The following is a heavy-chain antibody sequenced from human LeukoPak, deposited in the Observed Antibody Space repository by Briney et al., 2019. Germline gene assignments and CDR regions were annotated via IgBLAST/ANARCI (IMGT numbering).Heavy chain of an antibody. V-gene: IGHV3-23*01. CDR1: GFTFSSYA. CDR3: ANSGASSGWAFDY. CDR2: ISGSGGST. J-gene: IGHJ4*02. Sequence: GGSLRLSCAASGFTFSSYAMSWVRQAPGKGLEWVSAISGSGGSTYYADSVKGRFTISRDNSKNTLYLQMNSLRAEDTAVYYCANSGASSGWAFDYWGQGTLVTVSS. D-gene: IGHD6-19*01.